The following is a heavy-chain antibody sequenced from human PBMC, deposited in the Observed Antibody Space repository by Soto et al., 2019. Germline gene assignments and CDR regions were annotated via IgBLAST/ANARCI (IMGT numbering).Heavy chain of an antibody. D-gene: IGHD3-3*01. CDR3: ARGRGLTIFGVVIIDAFDI. J-gene: IGHJ3*02. CDR1: GYTFTGYY. CDR2: INPNSGGT. V-gene: IGHV1-2*04. Sequence: ASVKVSCKASGYTFTGYYMHWVRQAPGQGLEWMGWINPNSGGTNYAQKFQGWVTMTRDTSISTAYMELSRLRSDDTAVYYCARGRGLTIFGVVIIDAFDIWGQGTMVTVSS.